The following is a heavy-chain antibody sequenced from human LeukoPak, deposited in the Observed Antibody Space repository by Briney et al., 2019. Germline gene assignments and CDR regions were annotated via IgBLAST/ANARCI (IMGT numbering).Heavy chain of an antibody. Sequence: ASVKVSCKASGYTFTGYYMHWVRQAPGQGLEWMGWINPNSGGTNYAQKFQGRVTMTRDTSISTAYMELSRLRSDDTAVYYCARGLHVDSSSSGRSPSGSWGQGTLVTVSS. CDR1: GYTFTGYY. V-gene: IGHV1-2*02. J-gene: IGHJ5*02. CDR2: INPNSGGT. CDR3: ARGLHVDSSSSGRSPSGS. D-gene: IGHD6-6*01.